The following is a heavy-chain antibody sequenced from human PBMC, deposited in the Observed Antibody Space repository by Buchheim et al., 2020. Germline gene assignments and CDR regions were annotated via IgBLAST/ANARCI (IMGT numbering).Heavy chain of an antibody. V-gene: IGHV1-2*02. J-gene: IGHJ4*02. CDR3: ARDLEGGTDY. CDR2: INPNSGGT. D-gene: IGHD3-16*01. Sequence: QVQLVQSGAEVKKPGASVKVSCKASGYRFSDYYMHWVRQAPGQGLEWMGWINPNSGGTNSAQNFKGRVTMTRDTSISPVHMELSRLRPDDTAVYYCARDLEGGTDYWGQGTL. CDR1: GYRFSDYY.